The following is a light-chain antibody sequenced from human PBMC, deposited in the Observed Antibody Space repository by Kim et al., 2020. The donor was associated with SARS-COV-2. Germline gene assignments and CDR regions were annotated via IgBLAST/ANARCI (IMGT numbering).Light chain of an antibody. V-gene: IGKV3-11*01. CDR3: QQRSNWPPT. CDR1: QSVSSY. J-gene: IGKJ4*01. Sequence: FSPVESATLACRASQSVSSYLAWYQQKPGQAPRLLIYDASNRATGIPARFSGSGSGTDFTLTISSLEPEDFAVYYCQQRSNWPPTFGGGTKVDIK. CDR2: DAS.